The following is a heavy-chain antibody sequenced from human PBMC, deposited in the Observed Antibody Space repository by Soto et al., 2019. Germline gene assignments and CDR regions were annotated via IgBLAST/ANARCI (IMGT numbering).Heavy chain of an antibody. CDR3: ARGNVVVTAARTGAFDI. CDR2: INPSGGST. CDR1: GYTFTSYY. J-gene: IGHJ3*02. Sequence: GASVKVSCKASGYTFTSYYMHWVRQATGQGLEWMGIINPSGGSTSYAQKFQGRVTMTRDTSTSTVYMELSSLRSENTAVYYFARGNVVVTAARTGAFDIWGKGTMVTVSS. V-gene: IGHV1-46*03. D-gene: IGHD2-2*01.